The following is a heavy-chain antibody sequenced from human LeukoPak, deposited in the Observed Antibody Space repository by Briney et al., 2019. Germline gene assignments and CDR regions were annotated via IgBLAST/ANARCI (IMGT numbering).Heavy chain of an antibody. CDR2: ISWNSGSI. CDR1: GFTSDDYA. D-gene: IGHD3-3*01. V-gene: IGHV3-9*02. Sequence: GGSLRLSCAASGFTSDDYAMHWVRQAPGKGLEWVSGISWNSGSIGYADSVKGRFTISRDNAKNSLYLQMNSLRAEDMALYYCAKDNSAGGYDFWSGYYSYFDYWGQGTLVTVSS. J-gene: IGHJ4*02. CDR3: AKDNSAGGYDFWSGYYSYFDY.